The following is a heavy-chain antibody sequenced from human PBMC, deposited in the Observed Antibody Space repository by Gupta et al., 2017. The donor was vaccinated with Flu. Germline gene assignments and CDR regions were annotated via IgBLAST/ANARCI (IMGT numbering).Heavy chain of an antibody. D-gene: IGHD4-17*01. CDR2: IYYSGST. V-gene: IGHV4-39*01. Sequence: QLQLQESGPGLVKPSETLSLTCTVSGGSISSSSYYWGWIRQPPGKGLEWIGSIYYSGSTYYNPSLKSRVTISVDTSKNQFSLKLSSVTAADTAVYYCARQGDYGDPDYYYYYMDVWGKGTTVTVSS. J-gene: IGHJ6*03. CDR3: ARQGDYGDPDYYYYYMDV. CDR1: GGSISSSSYY.